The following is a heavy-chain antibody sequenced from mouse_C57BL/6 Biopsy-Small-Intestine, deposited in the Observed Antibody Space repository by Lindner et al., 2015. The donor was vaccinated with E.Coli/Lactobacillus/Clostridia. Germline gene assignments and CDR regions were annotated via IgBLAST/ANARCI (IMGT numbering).Heavy chain of an antibody. CDR3: ARRGGSSLWYFDV. J-gene: IGHJ1*03. CDR1: GYTFTSYG. V-gene: IGHV1-81*01. CDR2: IYPRSGNT. D-gene: IGHD1-1*01. Sequence: VQLQESGAELARPGASVKLSCKASGYTFTSYGISWVKQRTGQGLEWIGEIYPRSGNTYYNEKFKGKATLTAVKSSSTAYMELRSLTSEDSAVYFCARRGGSSLWYFDVWGTGTTVTVSS.